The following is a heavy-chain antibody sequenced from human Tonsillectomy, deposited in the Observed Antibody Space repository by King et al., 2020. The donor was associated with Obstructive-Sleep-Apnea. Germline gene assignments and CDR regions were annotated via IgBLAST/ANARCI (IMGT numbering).Heavy chain of an antibody. D-gene: IGHD5-24*01. CDR2: ISYSWST. CDR1: GGSINSYY. CDR3: ARDRVGRDGYNRFDY. J-gene: IGHJ4*02. V-gene: IGHV4-59*01. Sequence: LQLQESGPGLVKPSETLSLTCTVSGGSINSYYWSWIRQTPGKGLEWIGYISYSWSTNYNPSLKSRVTISVDTSNNQFSLKMSSVTAADTAVYYCARDRVGRDGYNRFDYWGQGTLVTVSS.